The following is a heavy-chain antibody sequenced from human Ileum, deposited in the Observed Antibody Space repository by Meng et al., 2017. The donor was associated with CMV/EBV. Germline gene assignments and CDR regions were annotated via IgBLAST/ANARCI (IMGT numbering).Heavy chain of an antibody. CDR2: IKRDGSEK. CDR1: GFTFSSYW. J-gene: IGHJ6*02. CDR3: ARDYSSSWGTAYYYYGMDV. Sequence: GESLKISCAASGFTFSSYWMSWVRQAPGKGLEWVANIKRDGSEKYYVDSVKGRFTISRDNAKNSLYLQMNSLRAEDTAVYYCARDYSSSWGTAYYYYGMDVWGQGTTVTVSS. V-gene: IGHV3-7*01. D-gene: IGHD6-6*01.